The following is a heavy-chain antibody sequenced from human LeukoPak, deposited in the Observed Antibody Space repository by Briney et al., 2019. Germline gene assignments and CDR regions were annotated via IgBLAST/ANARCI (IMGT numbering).Heavy chain of an antibody. D-gene: IGHD1-26*01. CDR1: GGSISGYY. J-gene: IGHJ4*02. CDR2: VYYSGST. V-gene: IGHV4-59*08. Sequence: PSETLSLTCTVSGGSISGYYWSCIRQPPGKGLEWIGYVYYSGSTNYNPSLKSRVTISVDTSKNQCSLKLNSVTAADTAVYYCARYGGSPSNYFDYWGQGTLVTVSS. CDR3: ARYGGSPSNYFDY.